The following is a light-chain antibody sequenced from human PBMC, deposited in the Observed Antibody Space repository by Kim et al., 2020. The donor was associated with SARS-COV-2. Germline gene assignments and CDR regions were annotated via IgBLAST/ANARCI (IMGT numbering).Light chain of an antibody. Sequence: LSPGERAPLSCRASQSGGSSLLAWYQQKPGQAPRLLIYEAFKRVAGIPDRFSGSGSGTDFTLTISRPEPEDFAMYYCQQYGSTPYTFGQGTKLEI. CDR3: QQYGSTPYT. J-gene: IGKJ2*01. V-gene: IGKV3-20*01. CDR1: QSGGSSL. CDR2: EAF.